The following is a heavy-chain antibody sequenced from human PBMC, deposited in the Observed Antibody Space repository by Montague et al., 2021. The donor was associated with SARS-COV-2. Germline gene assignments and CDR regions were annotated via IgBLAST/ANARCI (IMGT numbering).Heavy chain of an antibody. J-gene: IGHJ4*02. CDR3: ARHLAISGPAAVSDY. Sequence: SDTLSLTCAVYGGSFSKYYWGWIRQPPGKGLEWVGTIHYSGITYYNPSLKSRVTISVDTSRNQFSLKLSSVTAADTAIYYCARHLAISGPAAVSDYWGQGTLVTVSS. CDR2: IHYSGIT. V-gene: IGHV4-39*01. CDR1: GGSFSKYY. D-gene: IGHD2-2*01.